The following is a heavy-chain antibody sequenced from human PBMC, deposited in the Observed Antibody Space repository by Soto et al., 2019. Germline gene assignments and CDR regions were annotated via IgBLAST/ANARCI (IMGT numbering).Heavy chain of an antibody. CDR1: GFTFSGYA. D-gene: IGHD3-9*01. CDR3: VKDQMYYDILTGPY. CDR2: ISSNGGST. J-gene: IGHJ4*02. V-gene: IGHV3-64D*06. Sequence: GGSLRLSCAAAGFTFSGYAMHWVRQAPGKGLEYVSAISSNGGSTYYADSVKGRFTISRDNSKNTLYLQMSSLRAEDTAVYYCVKDQMYYDILTGPYWGQGTLVTVSS.